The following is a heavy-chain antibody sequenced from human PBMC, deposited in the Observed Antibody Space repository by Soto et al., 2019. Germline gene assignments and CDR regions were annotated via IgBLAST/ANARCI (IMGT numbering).Heavy chain of an antibody. V-gene: IGHV5-51*01. Sequence: EVQLVQSGAEVKKPGESLKIFCKASGYIFTNSWIGWVRHLPGNGLDWMGIIYPDDSDTTSSPSFQGQVTISAYKSITTAYVQWSSLKVSDTAIYYCERATRYDYPSGSSLAFDLWGQGTMVPVSS. CDR3: ERATRYDYPSGSSLAFDL. J-gene: IGHJ3*01. CDR2: IYPDDSDT. D-gene: IGHD3-10*01. CDR1: GYIFTNSW.